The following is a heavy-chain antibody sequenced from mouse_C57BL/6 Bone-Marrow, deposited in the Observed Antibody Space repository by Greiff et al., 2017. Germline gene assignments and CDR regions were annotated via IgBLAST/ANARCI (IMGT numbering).Heavy chain of an antibody. V-gene: IGHV1-62-2*01. D-gene: IGHD1-1*01. J-gene: IGHJ1*03. CDR3: ARHPLITTVVGTGYFDV. CDR2: FYPGSGSI. Sequence: QVQLKESGAELVKPGASVKLSCKASGYTFTEYTIHWVKQRSGQGLEWIGWFYPGSGSIKYNEKFKDKATLTADKSSSPVYMQLSRLTSEDYAVYFCARHPLITTVVGTGYFDVWGTGTTVTVSS. CDR1: GYTFTEYT.